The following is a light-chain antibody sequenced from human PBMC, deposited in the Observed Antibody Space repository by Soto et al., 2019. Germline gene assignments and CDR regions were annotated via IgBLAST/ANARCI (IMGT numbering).Light chain of an antibody. J-gene: IGKJ2*01. V-gene: IGKV4-1*01. Sequence: DIVMTQSPDSLAVSLGERATINCKSSQNILYSPNNKNYLAWYQQKPGQPPKLLTYWASTRQSGVPDRFSGSGSETDFILTISSVQSEDVAVYYCLQYYNSYTFGQGTKLEI. CDR2: WAS. CDR1: QNILYSPNNKNY. CDR3: LQYYNSYT.